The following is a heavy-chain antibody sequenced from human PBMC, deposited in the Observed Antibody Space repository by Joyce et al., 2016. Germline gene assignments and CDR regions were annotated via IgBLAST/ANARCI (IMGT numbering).Heavy chain of an antibody. CDR3: VKDLLTVITLFDS. CDR2: ISGSGGRT. D-gene: IGHD4-11*01. V-gene: IGHV3-23*01. J-gene: IGHJ4*02. Sequence: EVQLLESGGGLVQPGGSLRLSCAASGFNFRSYAMSWVRQAPGKGLEWVSGISGSGGRTYYVDSVKGRFTIARDTSKNKLYLQMNSLRAEDTAVYYCVKDLLTVITLFDSWGQGALVTVSS. CDR1: GFNFRSYA.